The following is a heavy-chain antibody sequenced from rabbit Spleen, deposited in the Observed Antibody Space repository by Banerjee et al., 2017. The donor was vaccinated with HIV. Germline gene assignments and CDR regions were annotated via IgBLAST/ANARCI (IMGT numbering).Heavy chain of an antibody. V-gene: IGHV1S40*01. CDR3: ARDTGSSFSSYGMDL. D-gene: IGHD8-1*01. CDR1: GFSFSSSDY. CDR2: IAGSSSGFT. J-gene: IGHJ6*01. Sequence: QSLEESGGDLVKPGASLTLTCKASGFSFSSSDYMCWVRQAPGKGLEWISRIAGSSSGFTYSATWAKGRFTCSKTSSTTVTLQMTSLTVADTATYFCARDTGSSFSSYGMDLWGPGPWSPS.